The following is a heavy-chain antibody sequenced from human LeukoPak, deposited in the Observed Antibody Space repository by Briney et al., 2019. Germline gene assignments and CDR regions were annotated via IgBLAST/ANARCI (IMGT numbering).Heavy chain of an antibody. CDR2: ISGSGADT. Sequence: GGSLRLSCAASGFTFSSKSMTWVRQAPGKGLEWVSAISGSGADTFYADSVKGRFTISRDNSRNTLYLQMNSLRAEDTAVYYCAKDSRSLAAAGEVDYWGQGTLVTVSS. J-gene: IGHJ4*02. CDR3: AKDSRSLAAAGEVDY. CDR1: GFTFSSKS. V-gene: IGHV3-23*01. D-gene: IGHD6-13*01.